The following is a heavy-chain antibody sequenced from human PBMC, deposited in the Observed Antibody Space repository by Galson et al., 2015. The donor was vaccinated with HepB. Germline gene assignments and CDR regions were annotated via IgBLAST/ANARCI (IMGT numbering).Heavy chain of an antibody. CDR3: ARDLKYYYDSSGYMGGY. CDR1: GFTFSSYN. CDR2: ISSSSSYI. D-gene: IGHD3-22*01. Sequence: SLRLSCAASGFTFSSYNMNWVRQAPGKGLEWVSSISSSSSYIYYADSVKGRFTISRDNAKNSLYLQMNSLRAEDTAVYYCARDLKYYYDSSGYMGGYWGQGTLVTVSS. J-gene: IGHJ4*02. V-gene: IGHV3-21*01.